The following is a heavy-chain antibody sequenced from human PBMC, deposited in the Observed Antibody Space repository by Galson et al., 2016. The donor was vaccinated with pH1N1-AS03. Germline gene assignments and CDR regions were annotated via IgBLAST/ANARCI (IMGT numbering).Heavy chain of an antibody. CDR3: VMDTTTWMRFDY. CDR2: ISFRGSS. D-gene: IGHD1-1*01. J-gene: IGHJ4*02. Sequence: SETLSLTCSVSGDSVISKNYYWGWVRQPPGKGLEWIGSISFRGSSYYNPSLKSRVRISIDESNNQFSLDLNSVTAADTALSYCVMDTTTWMRFDYWGQGVLVIVSS. CDR1: GDSVISKNYY. V-gene: IGHV4-39*07.